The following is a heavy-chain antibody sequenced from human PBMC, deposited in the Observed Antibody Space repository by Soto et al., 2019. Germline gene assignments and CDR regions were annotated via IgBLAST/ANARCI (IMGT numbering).Heavy chain of an antibody. CDR3: TRDWSYGTAEYFQH. D-gene: IGHD4-17*01. J-gene: IGHJ1*01. V-gene: IGHV1-3*04. CDR1: GYTFTSYA. Sequence: SVKVSCKASGYTFTSYAMHWVRQAPGQRLEWMGWINTGNGNTKYSQKFQGRVTITRDTSASTAYMELSSLKSEDTAVYYCTRDWSYGTAEYFQHWGQGTLVTVSS. CDR2: INTGNGNT.